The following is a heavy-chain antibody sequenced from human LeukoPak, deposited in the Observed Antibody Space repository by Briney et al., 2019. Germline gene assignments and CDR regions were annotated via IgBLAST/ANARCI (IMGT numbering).Heavy chain of an antibody. D-gene: IGHD3-16*01. J-gene: IGHJ6*03. CDR1: GGSFSGYY. Sequence: PSETLSLTCAVYGGSFSGYYWSWIRQPPGKGLEWIGEINHSGSTNYNPSLKSRVTISVDTSKNQFSLKLSSVTAADTAVYYCARDTLWGVRWFYMDVWGKGTTVTVSS. CDR2: INHSGST. V-gene: IGHV4-34*01. CDR3: ARDTLWGVRWFYMDV.